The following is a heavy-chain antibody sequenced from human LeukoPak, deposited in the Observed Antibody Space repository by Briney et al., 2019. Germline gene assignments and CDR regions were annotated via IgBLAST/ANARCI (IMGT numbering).Heavy chain of an antibody. V-gene: IGHV1-46*01. CDR1: GYTFTSYY. Sequence: ASVKVSCKASGYTFTSYYMHWVRQAPGQGLEWMGIINPSGGSTSYAQKFQGRVTMTRDTSTSTVYMELSSLRSEDTAVYYCARGPDPYCGGDCYVGDYWGQGTLVTVSS. D-gene: IGHD2-21*02. CDR3: ARGPDPYCGGDCYVGDY. J-gene: IGHJ4*02. CDR2: INPSGGST.